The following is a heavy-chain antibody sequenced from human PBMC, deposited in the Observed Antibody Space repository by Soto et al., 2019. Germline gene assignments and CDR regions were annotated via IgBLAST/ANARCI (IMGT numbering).Heavy chain of an antibody. CDR2: INPNSGGT. CDR3: ARDLLVDTAMGLYYYGMDV. Sequence: QVQLVQSGAEVKKPGASVKVSCKASGYTFTGYYMHWVRQAPGQGLEWMGWINPNSGGTNYAQKFQGRVTMTRDTSISTAYMELSRLRSDDTAVYYCARDLLVDTAMGLYYYGMDVWGQGTTVTVSS. V-gene: IGHV1-2*02. J-gene: IGHJ6*02. CDR1: GYTFTGYY. D-gene: IGHD5-18*01.